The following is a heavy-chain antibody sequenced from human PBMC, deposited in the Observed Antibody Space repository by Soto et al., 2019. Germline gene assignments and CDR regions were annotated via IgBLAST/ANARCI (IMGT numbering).Heavy chain of an antibody. Sequence: PGGSLRLSCTASGFTFSNYAMSWVRQAPGKGLEWVSTFSSGGGGTYYADSVKGRFTISRDNSKNTLSLQMNSLRAEDTAVYYCTKANRYCSGANCFTFDYWGLGPLVTAPQ. V-gene: IGHV3-23*01. CDR3: TKANRYCSGANCFTFDY. CDR1: GFTFSNYA. CDR2: FSSGGGGT. J-gene: IGHJ4*02. D-gene: IGHD2-15*01.